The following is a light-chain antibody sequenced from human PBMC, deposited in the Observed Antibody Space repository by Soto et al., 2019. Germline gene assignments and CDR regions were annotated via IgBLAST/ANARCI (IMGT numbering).Light chain of an antibody. CDR3: QQYGSSPST. CDR2: GAS. CDR1: QSVSSSY. V-gene: IGKV3-20*01. Sequence: DIELTQSPATLSLSPGDRATLSCRASQSVSSSYFAWYQQKPGQAPSLLIYGASSMDTGIPDRFSGSGSGTDFTLTISRLEPEDFAVYYCQQYGSSPSTFGQGTRLEIK. J-gene: IGKJ5*01.